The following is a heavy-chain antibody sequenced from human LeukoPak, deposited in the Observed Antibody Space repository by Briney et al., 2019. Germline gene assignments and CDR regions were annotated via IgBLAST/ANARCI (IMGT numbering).Heavy chain of an antibody. CDR2: ISNDGSNK. J-gene: IGHJ4*02. D-gene: IGHD6-19*01. V-gene: IGHV3-30*18. CDR3: AKDQYVDSAALAGDY. Sequence: GRSLRLSCAASGFTFSSYGIHWVRQAPGKGLEWVAHISNDGSNKDYADSVKGRFTISRDNSENTLYLQMNSLRAEDTAVYYCAKDQYVDSAALAGDYWGQGTLVIVSS. CDR1: GFTFSSYG.